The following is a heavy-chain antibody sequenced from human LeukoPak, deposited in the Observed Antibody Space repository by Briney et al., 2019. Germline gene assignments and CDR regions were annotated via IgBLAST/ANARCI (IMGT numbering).Heavy chain of an antibody. CDR2: ISGSGGST. CDR1: GFTFSSYA. CDR3: ARDKRIPAAPYYYGMDV. Sequence: GGSLRLSCAASGFTFSSYAMSWVRQAPGKGLEWVSAISGSGGSTYYADSVKGRFTISRDNSKNTLYLQMNSLRAEDTAVYYCARDKRIPAAPYYYGMDVWGKGTTVTVSS. D-gene: IGHD2-2*01. V-gene: IGHV3-23*01. J-gene: IGHJ6*04.